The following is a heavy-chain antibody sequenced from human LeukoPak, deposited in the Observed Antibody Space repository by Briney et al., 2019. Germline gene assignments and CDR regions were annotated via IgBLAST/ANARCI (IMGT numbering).Heavy chain of an antibody. D-gene: IGHD5-12*01. CDR3: AKDHMPYSSYDYVYYYYGMDV. CDR1: GFTFSNYA. J-gene: IGHJ6*02. Sequence: GGSLRLSCAASGFTFSNYAMSWVRQAPGKGLEWVSAISGSGGNTHYADSLKGRFTISRDNSKNTLFLQMNSLRAEDTAVYYCAKDHMPYSSYDYVYYYYGMDVWGQGTTVTVSS. V-gene: IGHV3-23*01. CDR2: ISGSGGNT.